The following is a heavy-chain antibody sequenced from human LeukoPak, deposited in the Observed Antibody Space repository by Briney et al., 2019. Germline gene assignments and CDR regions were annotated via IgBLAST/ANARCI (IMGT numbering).Heavy chain of an antibody. V-gene: IGHV4-38-2*02. Sequence: SETLSLTCTVSTHSVSTDYYWGWIRQPPGKGLEWIGNIYHDGSTYYTPSLKSRVTISVDTSKNQFSLKLTSVTAADTAVYYCARDFPDIVVVPAARGYAFDIWGQGTMVTVSS. CDR3: ARDFPDIVVVPAARGYAFDI. J-gene: IGHJ3*02. D-gene: IGHD2-2*01. CDR1: THSVSTDYY. CDR2: IYHDGST.